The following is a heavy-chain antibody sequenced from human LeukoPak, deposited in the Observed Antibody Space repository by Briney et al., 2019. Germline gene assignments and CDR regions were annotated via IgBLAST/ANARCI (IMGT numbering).Heavy chain of an antibody. J-gene: IGHJ4*02. Sequence: SETLSLTCTVSGYSISSGYYWGWIRQPPGKGLEWIGEINHSGSTNYNPSLKSRVTISVDTSKNQFSLKLSSVTAADTAVYYCARGGSWYPTDYWGQGTLVTVSS. CDR3: ARGGSWYPTDY. CDR1: GYSISSGYY. V-gene: IGHV4-38-2*02. D-gene: IGHD6-13*01. CDR2: INHSGST.